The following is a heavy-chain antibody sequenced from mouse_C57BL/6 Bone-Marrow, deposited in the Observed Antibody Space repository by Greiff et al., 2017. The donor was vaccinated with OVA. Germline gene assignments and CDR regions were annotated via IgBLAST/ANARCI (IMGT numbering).Heavy chain of an antibody. Sequence: QVQLQQPGAELVKPGASVKLSCKASGYTLTSYWMHWVKQRPGQGLEWIGMIHPNSGSTNYNEKFKSKATLTVYKSSSTAYMQLCSLTSEDSAVYYCARDYGPWFAYWGQGTLVTVSA. J-gene: IGHJ3*01. CDR3: ARDYGPWFAY. D-gene: IGHD1-1*01. CDR1: GYTLTSYW. V-gene: IGHV1-64*01. CDR2: IHPNSGST.